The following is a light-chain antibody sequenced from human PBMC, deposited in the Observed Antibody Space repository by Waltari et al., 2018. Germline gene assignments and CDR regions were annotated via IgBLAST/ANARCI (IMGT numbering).Light chain of an antibody. CDR1: SRDVRSYNH. J-gene: IGLJ1*01. V-gene: IGLV2-23*02. CDR3: CSYAGSSRGV. CDR2: DVT. Sequence: QSALTQPASVSGSPGQSITISCTGTSRDVRSYNHVSWYQQYPGKVPKLLIYDVTKRPSGVSNRFSGFKSGNTASLTISGLQAEDEADYYCCSYAGSSRGVFGTGTKVTV.